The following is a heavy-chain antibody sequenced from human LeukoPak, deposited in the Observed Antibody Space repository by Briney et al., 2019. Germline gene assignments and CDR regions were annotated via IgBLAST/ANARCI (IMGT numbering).Heavy chain of an antibody. J-gene: IGHJ4*02. D-gene: IGHD3-10*01. V-gene: IGHV4-59*01. Sequence: PSETLSLTCTVSGGSISSYYWSWIRQPPGKGLAWIGYIYYSGSTNYNPSLKSRVTISVDTSKNQFSLKLSSVTAADTAVYYCARMGGSGSLDYWGQGTLVTVSS. CDR2: IYYSGST. CDR1: GGSISSYY. CDR3: ARMGGSGSLDY.